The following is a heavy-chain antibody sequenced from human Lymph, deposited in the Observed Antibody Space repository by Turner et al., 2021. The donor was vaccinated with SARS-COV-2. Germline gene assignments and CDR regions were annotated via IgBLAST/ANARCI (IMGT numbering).Heavy chain of an antibody. CDR2: IIPPLEIA. J-gene: IGHJ6*02. V-gene: IGHV1-69*10. Sequence: QVQLVQSGAEVKKPGSSVKVSCKASGGTFSSSAISWVRQAPGQGREGMGGIIPPLEIANTEQKFQGRVTITADKSTGTAYMERSSLRAEETAGYFWGRIGAPGMGGGVHYYYYAMDVWGQGTTVTVSS. D-gene: IGHD3-16*01. CDR1: GGTFSSSA. CDR3: GRIGAPGMGGGVHYYYYAMDV.